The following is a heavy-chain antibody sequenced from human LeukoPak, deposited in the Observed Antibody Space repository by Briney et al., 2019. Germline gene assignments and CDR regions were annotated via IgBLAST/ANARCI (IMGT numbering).Heavy chain of an antibody. V-gene: IGHV3-49*03. Sequence: GGSLRLSCTASGFIFRDHAMSWFRQAPGKGLEWVGFIRTKTYSQTTEYAASVKGRFTISRDDSTSIAYLQMNSLKTDDTAVYYCSRNSGTLTGYPFDIWGQGTMVTVPS. J-gene: IGHJ3*02. CDR3: SRNSGTLTGYPFDI. D-gene: IGHD5-12*01. CDR2: IRTKTYSQTT. CDR1: GFIFRDHA.